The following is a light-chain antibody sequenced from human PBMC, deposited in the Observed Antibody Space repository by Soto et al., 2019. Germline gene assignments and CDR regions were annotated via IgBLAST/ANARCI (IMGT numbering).Light chain of an antibody. J-gene: IGKJ1*01. Sequence: DSQMTQSTCPLSGSVGDRVTITCRASQTISSWLAWYQQKPGKAPKLLIYKASTLKSGVPSRFSGSGSGTEFTLTISSLQPDDFATYYCQQYNSYSGAFGQGTMVDVK. CDR2: KAS. CDR1: QTISSW. V-gene: IGKV1-5*03. CDR3: QQYNSYSGA.